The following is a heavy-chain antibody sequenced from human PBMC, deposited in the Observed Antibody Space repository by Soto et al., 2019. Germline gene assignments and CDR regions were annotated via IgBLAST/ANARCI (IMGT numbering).Heavy chain of an antibody. V-gene: IGHV3-23*01. CDR3: ATDGNDSRWPAFDI. CDR2: ISGSGGRR. CDR1: GFSFSSYG. Sequence: GGSLRLSCAASGFSFSSYGMSWVRQAPGKGLEWVAGISGSGGRRYYADSVKGRFTISRDNSKNTLYLQMNSLRAEDTAVYYCATDGNDSRWPAFDIWGQGTMVTVSS. J-gene: IGHJ3*02. D-gene: IGHD3-22*01.